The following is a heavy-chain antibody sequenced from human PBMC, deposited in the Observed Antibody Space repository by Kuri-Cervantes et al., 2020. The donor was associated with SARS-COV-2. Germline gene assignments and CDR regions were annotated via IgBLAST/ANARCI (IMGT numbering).Heavy chain of an antibody. Sequence: SETLSLTCTVSGGSISRHYWSWIRQPPGKGLEWIGYIYYSGSTNYNPSLKSRVTISVDTSKNQFSLKLSSVTAADTAVYYCARGRYCSSTSCYPYYYYYYYMDVWGKGTTVTVSS. D-gene: IGHD2-2*01. CDR1: GGSISRHY. V-gene: IGHV4-59*11. CDR3: ARGRYCSSTSCYPYYYYYYYMDV. CDR2: IYYSGST. J-gene: IGHJ6*03.